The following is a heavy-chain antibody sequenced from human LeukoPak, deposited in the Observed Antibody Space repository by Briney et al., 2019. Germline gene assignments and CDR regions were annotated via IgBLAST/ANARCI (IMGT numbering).Heavy chain of an antibody. V-gene: IGHV4-59*01. J-gene: IGHJ5*02. D-gene: IGHD6-19*01. CDR2: IYYSGST. CDR1: GGGIGCSY. CDR3: ARDGAVAGTFLDDNWFDP. Sequence: PSKTLAPTGTVRGGGIGCSYRWWLRHPTKKGLEWIGFIYYSGSTNYNPSLKSRVTISLDTSKNQFSLKLNSVTAADTAVYYCARDGAVAGTFLDDNWFDPWGQGTLVTVSS.